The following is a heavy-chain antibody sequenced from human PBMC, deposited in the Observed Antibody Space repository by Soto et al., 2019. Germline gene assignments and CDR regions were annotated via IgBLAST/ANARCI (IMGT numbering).Heavy chain of an antibody. CDR3: ARVKFPYWFDP. CDR1: GGSISSYY. V-gene: IGHV4-59*01. CDR2: IYYSGST. Sequence: SETLSLTCTVSGGSISSYYWSWIRQPPGKGLEWIGYIYYSGSTNYNPSLKSRVTISVDTSKNQFSLKLSSVTAADTAVYYCARVKFPYWFDPWGQGTLVTVSS. J-gene: IGHJ5*02. D-gene: IGHD2-21*01.